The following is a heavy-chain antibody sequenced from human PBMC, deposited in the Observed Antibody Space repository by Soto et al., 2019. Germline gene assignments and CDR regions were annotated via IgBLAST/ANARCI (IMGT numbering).Heavy chain of an antibody. Sequence: EVQLVESGGGLVQPGGSLRLSCAASGFTFSDHYMDWVRQAPGKGLEWVGRTRNKANSNTTEYAASVKGRITISRDDSKNSLYLQMNSLKIEDTAVYYCARATTVTDYWGQGTLVTVSS. V-gene: IGHV3-72*01. D-gene: IGHD4-17*01. CDR3: ARATTVTDY. CDR2: TRNKANSNTT. J-gene: IGHJ4*02. CDR1: GFTFSDHY.